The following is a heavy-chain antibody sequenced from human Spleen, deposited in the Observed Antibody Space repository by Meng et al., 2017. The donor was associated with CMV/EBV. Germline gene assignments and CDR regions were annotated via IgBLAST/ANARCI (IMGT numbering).Heavy chain of an antibody. CDR1: GGSFSGYY. Sequence: SETLSLTCAVYGGSFSGYYWSWIRQPPGKGLEWIGEINHSGSTNYNPSLKSRVTISVDTSKNQSPLKLSSVTAADTAVYYCAGVPAARRYYYGMDVWGQGTTVTVSS. D-gene: IGHD6-6*01. J-gene: IGHJ6*02. CDR3: AGVPAARRYYYGMDV. CDR2: INHSGST. V-gene: IGHV4-34*01.